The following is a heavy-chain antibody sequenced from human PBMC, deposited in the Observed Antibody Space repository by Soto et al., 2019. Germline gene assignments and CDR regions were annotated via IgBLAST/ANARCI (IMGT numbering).Heavy chain of an antibody. CDR1: GFTFSDYY. CDR2: ISSSGSTI. J-gene: IGHJ5*02. CDR3: AREDWNPFYLYFDP. V-gene: IGHV3-11*01. Sequence: GGSLRLSCAASGFTFSDYYMSWIRQAPGKGLEWVSYISSSGSTIYYADSVKGRFTISRDNAKNSLYLQMNSLRAEDTAVYYCAREDWNPFYLYFDPWGQGTLVTVSS. D-gene: IGHD1-1*01.